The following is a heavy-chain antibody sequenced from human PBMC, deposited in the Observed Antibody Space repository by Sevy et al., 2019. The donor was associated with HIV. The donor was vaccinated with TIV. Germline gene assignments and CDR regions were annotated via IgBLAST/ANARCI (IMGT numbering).Heavy chain of an antibody. D-gene: IGHD2-2*03. Sequence: GGSLRLSCVVSGFIFEDYAMHWVRQAPGKGLEWVGGVSWNSDRIQYGGSVRGGFSIVGDNAKKSLYLQMDSLRPEDTALYFCSKDISSYLLYGMDIWGQGTTVTVSS. CDR1: GFIFEDYA. V-gene: IGHV3-9*01. J-gene: IGHJ6*02. CDR3: SKDISSYLLYGMDI. CDR2: VSWNSDRI.